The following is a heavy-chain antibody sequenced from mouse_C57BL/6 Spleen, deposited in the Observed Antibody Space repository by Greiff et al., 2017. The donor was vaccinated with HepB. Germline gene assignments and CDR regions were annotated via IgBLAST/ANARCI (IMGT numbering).Heavy chain of an antibody. CDR1: GYTFTSYW. Sequence: QVQLQQPGAELVRPGSSVKLSCKASGYTFTSYWMDWVKQRPGQGLEWIGNIYPSDSETHYNQKFKDKATLTVDKSSSTAYMQLSSLTSEDSAVYYCARGRDGMYAMDYWGQGTSVTVSS. J-gene: IGHJ4*01. CDR2: IYPSDSET. V-gene: IGHV1-61*01. CDR3: ARGRDGMYAMDY. D-gene: IGHD3-3*01.